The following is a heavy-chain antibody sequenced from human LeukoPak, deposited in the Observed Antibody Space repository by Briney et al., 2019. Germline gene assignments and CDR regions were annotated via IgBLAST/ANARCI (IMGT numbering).Heavy chain of an antibody. Sequence: GASVKVSCKASGYTFTTYDINWVRQATGQGLGWMGWMNPNSGNTGYAQKFQGRVTMTRNTSISTAYMELSSLRSEDTAVYYCATTRGEWLVPGLFDYWGQGTLVTVSS. V-gene: IGHV1-8*01. D-gene: IGHD6-19*01. CDR2: MNPNSGNT. CDR3: ATTRGEWLVPGLFDY. J-gene: IGHJ4*02. CDR1: GYTFTTYD.